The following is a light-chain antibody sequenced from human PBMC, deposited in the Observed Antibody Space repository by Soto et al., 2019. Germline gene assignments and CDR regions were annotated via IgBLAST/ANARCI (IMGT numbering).Light chain of an antibody. J-gene: IGLJ2*01. Sequence: QSVLTQPPSASETPGQRVTISCSGSFSNIGSNYVCWYQQVPGAAPKILISRNDQRPSGVPDRFSGSKSGTSASLAISGLQSDDEADYYCAAWDDSLTAVVFGGWTQLTVL. CDR3: AAWDDSLTAVV. CDR2: RND. V-gene: IGLV1-47*01. CDR1: FSNIGSNY.